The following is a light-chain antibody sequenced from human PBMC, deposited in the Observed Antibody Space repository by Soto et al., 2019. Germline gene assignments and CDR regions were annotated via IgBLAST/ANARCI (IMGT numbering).Light chain of an antibody. J-gene: IGKJ2*01. CDR2: AAS. CDR1: ENIAND. CDR3: QQSYTASPYT. V-gene: IGKV1-39*01. Sequence: DIQMTQSPSSLSASVGDRVTITCRPSENIANDLHWYQQKPGKAPKILIYAASTLQSGVPSRFSGSGSGTYFTLTISSLQPEDFATYYCQQSYTASPYTFGQGTKLQIK.